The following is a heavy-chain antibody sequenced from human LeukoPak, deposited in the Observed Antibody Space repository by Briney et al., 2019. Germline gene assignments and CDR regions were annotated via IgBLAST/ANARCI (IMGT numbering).Heavy chain of an antibody. V-gene: IGHV3-23*01. CDR3: ARRAYNWGAFDI. Sequence: GGSLRLSCAASGFSFSSYAMSWVRQAPGKGLEWVSGISDSSSGGSTYYADSVRGRFTISRDNSKNTLYLQMNSLRAEDTAVYYCARRAYNWGAFDIWGQGTMVTVSS. J-gene: IGHJ3*02. CDR2: ISDSSSGGST. CDR1: GFSFSSYA. D-gene: IGHD5-24*01.